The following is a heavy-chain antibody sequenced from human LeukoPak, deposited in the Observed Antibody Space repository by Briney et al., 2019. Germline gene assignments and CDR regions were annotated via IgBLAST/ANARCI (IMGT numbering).Heavy chain of an antibody. CDR2: ISYDGSNK. J-gene: IGHJ4*02. D-gene: IGHD5-18*01. CDR1: GFTFSSYG. Sequence: GRSLRLSCAASGFTFSSYGMHWVRQAPGKGLEWVAVISYDGSNKYYADSVKGRFTISRDNSKNTLYLQMNSLRAEDTAVYYCARVGYSYVLFDYWGQGTLVTVSS. V-gene: IGHV3-30*03. CDR3: ARVGYSYVLFDY.